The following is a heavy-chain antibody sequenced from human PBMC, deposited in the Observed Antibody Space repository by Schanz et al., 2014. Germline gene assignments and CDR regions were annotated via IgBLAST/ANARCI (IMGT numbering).Heavy chain of an antibody. CDR1: GGSMTTYY. J-gene: IGHJ3*02. V-gene: IGHV4-4*07. CDR2: LHSSGST. Sequence: QVQLQESGPGLMKPSETLSLTCIVSGGSMTTYYWSWIRQPAGKGLEWIGRLHSSGSTDSNPSLKSRVTMSVDTSKTQFSLMFRSVSVADTALYYCARDLTHDTSYWYYWACDIWGQGKMVTVSS. CDR3: ARDLTHDTSYWYYWACDI. D-gene: IGHD6-19*01.